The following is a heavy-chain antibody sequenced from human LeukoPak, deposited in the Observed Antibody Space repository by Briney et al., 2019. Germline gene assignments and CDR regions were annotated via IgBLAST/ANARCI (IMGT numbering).Heavy chain of an antibody. CDR3: AKDQRGTVTTKYYFDY. Sequence: PGGSLRLSCAASGFTFSSYAMSWVRQAPGKGLEWVSAISGSGGSTYYADSVKGRFTISRDNSRNTLYLQMNSLRAEDTAVYYCAKDQRGTVTTKYYFDYWGQGTLVTVSS. J-gene: IGHJ4*02. CDR1: GFTFSSYA. CDR2: ISGSGGST. V-gene: IGHV3-23*01. D-gene: IGHD4-11*01.